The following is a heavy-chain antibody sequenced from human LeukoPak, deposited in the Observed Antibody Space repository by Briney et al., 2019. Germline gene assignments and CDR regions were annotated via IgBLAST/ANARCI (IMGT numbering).Heavy chain of an antibody. D-gene: IGHD3-10*01. Sequence: SETLSLTCAGYGGSFSGYYWSWVRQPPGKGLEWVGEINHSGSTNYNPSLKSRVTISVDTSKNQFSLKLSSVTAADTAVYYCARPGHTYYYGSGSYSSLDYWGQGTLVTVSS. CDR2: INHSGST. CDR1: GGSFSGYY. V-gene: IGHV4-34*01. J-gene: IGHJ4*02. CDR3: ARPGHTYYYGSGSYSSLDY.